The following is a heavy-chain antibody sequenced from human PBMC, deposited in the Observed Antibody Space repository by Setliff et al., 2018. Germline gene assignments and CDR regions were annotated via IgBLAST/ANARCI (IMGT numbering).Heavy chain of an antibody. V-gene: IGHV3-23*01. CDR1: GFTFSSYA. Sequence: GGSLRLSCSASGFTFSSYAMTWVRQAPGKGLEWVSSISGSGRTTYYAASVKGRFTISRDNSRNTLFLQMNSLRADDTAVYFCVNARMVTTWGRAYWGQGTLVTVSS. J-gene: IGHJ4*02. CDR3: VNARMVTTWGRAY. CDR2: ISGSGRTT. D-gene: IGHD4-17*01.